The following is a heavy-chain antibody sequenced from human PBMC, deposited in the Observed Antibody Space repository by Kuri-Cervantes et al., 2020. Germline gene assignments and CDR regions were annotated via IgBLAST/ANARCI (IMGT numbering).Heavy chain of an antibody. J-gene: IGHJ6*02. Sequence: LSLTCAASGFTVSSNYMSWVRQAPGKGLEWVSVIYSGGSTYYADSVKGRFTISRDNSKNTLYLQMNSLRAEDTAVYYCARDRVAVAGYYYYGMDVWGQGTTVTVSS. D-gene: IGHD6-19*01. CDR1: GFTVSSNY. CDR3: ARDRVAVAGYYYYGMDV. CDR2: IYSGGST. V-gene: IGHV3-53*01.